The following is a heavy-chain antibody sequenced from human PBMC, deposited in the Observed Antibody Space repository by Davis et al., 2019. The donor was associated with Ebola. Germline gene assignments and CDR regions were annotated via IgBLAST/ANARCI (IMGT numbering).Heavy chain of an antibody. J-gene: IGHJ4*02. CDR1: GGSISSSNW. CDR2: IYHSGST. CDR3: ARLCSYYYDSSGYYTPYYFDY. Sequence: MPSETLSLTCAVSGGSISSSNWWSWVRQPPGKGLEWIGEIYHSGSTNYNPSLKSRVTISVDTSKNQFSLKLSSVTAADTAVYYCARLCSYYYDSSGYYTPYYFDYWGQGTLVTVSS. D-gene: IGHD3-22*01. V-gene: IGHV4-4*02.